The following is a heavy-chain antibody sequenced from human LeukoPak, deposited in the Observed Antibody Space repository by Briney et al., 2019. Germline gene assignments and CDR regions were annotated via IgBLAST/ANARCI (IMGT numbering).Heavy chain of an antibody. CDR3: ARGGLRYFDWLPKDYFDY. Sequence: PSETLSLTFAFCVWSFSGYYCRWLRQPPGKGLEWIGVINHSGSTNYNPSLMSRVTISVDTSKHQFSLKLSSVTAADTAVYYCARGGLRYFDWLPKDYFDYWGQGTLVTVSS. J-gene: IGHJ4*02. D-gene: IGHD3-9*01. CDR1: VWSFSGYY. V-gene: IGHV4-34*01. CDR2: INHSGST.